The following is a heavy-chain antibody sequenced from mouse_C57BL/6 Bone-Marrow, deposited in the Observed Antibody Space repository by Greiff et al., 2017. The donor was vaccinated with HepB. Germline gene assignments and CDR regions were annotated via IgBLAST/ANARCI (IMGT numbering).Heavy chain of an antibody. Sequence: QVQLQQSGAELVRPGTSVKVSCKASGYAFTNYLIEWVKQRPGQGLEWIGVINPGSGGTKYNEKFKGKATLTAEKSSSTAYMQLSSLTSEDSAVYFCARCPFYYAMDYWGQGTSVTVSS. CDR1: GYAFTNYL. CDR3: ARCPFYYAMDY. J-gene: IGHJ4*01. CDR2: INPGSGGT. V-gene: IGHV1-54*01.